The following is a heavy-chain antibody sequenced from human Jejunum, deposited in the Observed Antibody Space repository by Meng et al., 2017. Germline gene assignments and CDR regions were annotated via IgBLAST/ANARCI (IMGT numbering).Heavy chain of an antibody. CDR2: MNPNNGDT. V-gene: IGHV1-2*06. J-gene: IGHJ4*02. D-gene: IGHD1-26*01. CDR1: GYTFTAYY. CDR3: AKDEGTTTAFDH. Sequence: QVHLVQFGAEVKKPGASVRVSCEASGYTFTAYYVHWVRQAPGQGLEWMGRMNPNNGDTNYAQKFQGRVTMTRATSTAYMDLSSLTSDDTAVYYCAKDEGTTTAFDHWGQGTLVTVSS.